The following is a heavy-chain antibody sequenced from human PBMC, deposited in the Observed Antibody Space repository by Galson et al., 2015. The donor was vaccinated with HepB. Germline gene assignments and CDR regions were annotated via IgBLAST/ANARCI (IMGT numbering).Heavy chain of an antibody. Sequence: SLRLSCAASGFTFNSYAMSWVRQAPGKGLEWVSGISGSGGSTYYADSVKGRFTISRDNSKNTLYLQMNSLRAEDTAIYYCAKEPNDYIWGSYRSPLLDYWGQGTLVTVSS. CDR1: GFTFNSYA. J-gene: IGHJ4*02. CDR2: ISGSGGST. CDR3: AKEPNDYIWGSYRSPLLDY. D-gene: IGHD3-16*02. V-gene: IGHV3-23*01.